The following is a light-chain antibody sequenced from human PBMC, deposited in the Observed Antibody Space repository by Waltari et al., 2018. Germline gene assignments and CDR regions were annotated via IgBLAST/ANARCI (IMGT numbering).Light chain of an antibody. CDR3: QQYDNWPPWT. V-gene: IGKV3-15*01. CDR1: QSVSTN. CDR2: GAS. Sequence: EVVMTQSPATLSVSPGQRATLSCRASQSVSTNVAWYQQKPVQAPRLLIYGASTRATDIPARFSGSGSGTEFSLTISSLQSEDFAVYFCQQYDNWPPWTFGQGTKVEIK. J-gene: IGKJ1*01.